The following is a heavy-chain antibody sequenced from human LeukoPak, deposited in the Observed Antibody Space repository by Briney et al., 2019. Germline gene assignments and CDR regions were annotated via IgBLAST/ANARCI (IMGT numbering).Heavy chain of an antibody. Sequence: GGSLRLSCAASGFTFSSYGMHWVRQAPGKGLEWVAVISYDGSNKYYADSVKGRFTISRDNSKNTLYLQMSSLRAEDTAVYYCATWGDYGADWGQGTLVTVSS. D-gene: IGHD4-17*01. CDR2: ISYDGSNK. CDR1: GFTFSSYG. J-gene: IGHJ4*02. V-gene: IGHV3-30*03. CDR3: ATWGDYGAD.